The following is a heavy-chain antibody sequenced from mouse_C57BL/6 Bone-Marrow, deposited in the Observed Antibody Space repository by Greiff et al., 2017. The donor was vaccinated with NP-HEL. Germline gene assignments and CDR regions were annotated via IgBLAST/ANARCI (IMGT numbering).Heavy chain of an antibody. CDR1: GYTFTDYY. Sequence: EVQVVESGPVLVKPGASVKMSCKASGYTFTDYYMNWVKQSHGKSLEWIGVINPYNGGTSYNQKFKGKATLTVDKASSPAYMELNSLTSEDSAVYYCARDWLRAMDYWGQGTSVTVSS. CDR3: ARDWLRAMDY. D-gene: IGHD2-2*01. CDR2: INPYNGGT. V-gene: IGHV1-19*01. J-gene: IGHJ4*01.